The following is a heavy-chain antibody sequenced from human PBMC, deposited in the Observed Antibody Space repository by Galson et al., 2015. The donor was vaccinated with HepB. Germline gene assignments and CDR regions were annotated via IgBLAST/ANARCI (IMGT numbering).Heavy chain of an antibody. CDR3: VRASYYYYYMDV. CDR1: GSSISSYY. CDR2: IYHIGFT. V-gene: IGHV4-4*07. J-gene: IGHJ6*03. Sequence: ETLSLTCTVSGSSISSYYWTWVRQPAGKGLEWIGRIYHIGFTNYNPSLKSRATMSVDTSKNQFSLKMTSVTAADTAVYYCVRASYYYYYMDVWGKGTTVTVSS.